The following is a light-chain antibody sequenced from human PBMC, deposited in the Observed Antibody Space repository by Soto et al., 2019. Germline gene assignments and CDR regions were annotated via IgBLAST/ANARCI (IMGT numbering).Light chain of an antibody. CDR2: DVR. CDR3: CSYTTFSTYV. Sequence: QSALTQPASVSGSPGQSITISCTGATNDIGAYNHVSWYQQHPGKAPKLLIYDVRNRPSGISDRFSGSKSGSTASLTISVLQAEDEADYYCCSYTTFSTYVFGTGTKLTVL. CDR1: TNDIGAYNH. J-gene: IGLJ1*01. V-gene: IGLV2-14*03.